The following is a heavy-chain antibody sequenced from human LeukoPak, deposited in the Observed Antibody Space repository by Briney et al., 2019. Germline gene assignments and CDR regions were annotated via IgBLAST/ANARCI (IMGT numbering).Heavy chain of an antibody. CDR2: ISYDGSNK. V-gene: IGHV3-30*04. D-gene: IGHD6-19*01. Sequence: PGGSLRLSCAASGFTFSSYAMHWVRQAPGKGLEWVAVISYDGSNKYYADSVKGRFTISRDNSKNALYLQMNSLRAEDTAEYYCARGLNWGSGWFLDYWGQGTLVTVSS. CDR3: ARGLNWGSGWFLDY. J-gene: IGHJ4*02. CDR1: GFTFSSYA.